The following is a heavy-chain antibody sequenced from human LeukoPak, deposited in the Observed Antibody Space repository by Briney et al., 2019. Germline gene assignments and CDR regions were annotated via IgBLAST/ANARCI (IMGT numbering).Heavy chain of an antibody. J-gene: IGHJ2*01. CDR3: SKNVWGNESFSWYFDL. D-gene: IGHD7-27*01. Sequence: GGSLRLSCAASGVLFSSHGMRWVRQAPGKGLEWVSAISDTGSGTYYADSVKGRFTISRDNSKNTLYLQMNSLRAEDTAVYYCSKNVWGNESFSWYFDLWGRGTLVTVSS. V-gene: IGHV3-23*01. CDR2: ISDTGSGT. CDR1: GVLFSSHG.